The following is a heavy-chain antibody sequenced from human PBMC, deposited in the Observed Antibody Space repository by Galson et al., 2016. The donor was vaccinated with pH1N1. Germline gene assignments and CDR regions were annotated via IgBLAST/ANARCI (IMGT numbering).Heavy chain of an antibody. Sequence: SLRLSCAASGFSLSSFWMTWVRQAPEKGLEWVANINEDGSKIYYVDSVKGRFTISRDNAKNSLYLQVNSPRAEDTAVYYCARSIGNIGAHWGQGTLVTVSS. CDR2: INEDGSKI. CDR1: GFSLSSFW. CDR3: ARSIGNIGAH. V-gene: IGHV3-7*01. D-gene: IGHD5-12*01. J-gene: IGHJ4*02.